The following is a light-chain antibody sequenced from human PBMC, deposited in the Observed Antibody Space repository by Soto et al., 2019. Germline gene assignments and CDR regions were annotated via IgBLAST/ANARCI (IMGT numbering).Light chain of an antibody. J-gene: IGKJ4*01. V-gene: IGKV1-9*01. CDR1: QGISGY. CDR3: QQLKSYPLT. Sequence: DIQLTQSPSFLSASVGDRVTITCRASQGISGYLAWYQQKPGKAPKVLIYAASKLQSGVPSRFSGSGSGTEFSLTISNLQPEDFASYHCQQLKSYPLTFGGGTKVEMK. CDR2: AAS.